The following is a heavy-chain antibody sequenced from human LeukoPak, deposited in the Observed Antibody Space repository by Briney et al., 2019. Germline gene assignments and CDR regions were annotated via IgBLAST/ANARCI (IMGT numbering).Heavy chain of an antibody. CDR1: GFTFSSYA. D-gene: IGHD3-3*01. V-gene: IGHV3-30*04. J-gene: IGHJ3*02. CDR3: ARSIWSQAFDI. Sequence: GGSLRLSCAASGFTFSSYAMHWVRQAPGKGLEWVAVISYDGSNKYYADSVKGRFTISGDNSKNTLYLQMNSLRAEDTAVYYCARSIWSQAFDIWGQGTMVTVSS. CDR2: ISYDGSNK.